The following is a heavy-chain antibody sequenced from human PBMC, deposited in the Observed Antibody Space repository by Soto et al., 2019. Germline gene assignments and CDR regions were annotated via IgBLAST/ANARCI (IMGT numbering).Heavy chain of an antibody. Sequence: PGGSLRLSCAASGFTFSSYSMNWVHQAPGKGLEWVSYISSSSSTIYYADSVKGRFTISRDNAKNSLYLQMNSLRAEDTAVYYCARHPERIAQIGWFDPWGQGTLDTVSS. CDR3: ARHPERIAQIGWFDP. V-gene: IGHV3-48*01. CDR2: ISSSSSTI. D-gene: IGHD6-13*01. CDR1: GFTFSSYS. J-gene: IGHJ5*02.